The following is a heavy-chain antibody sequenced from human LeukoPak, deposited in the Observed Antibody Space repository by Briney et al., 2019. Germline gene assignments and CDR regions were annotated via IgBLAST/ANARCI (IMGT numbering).Heavy chain of an antibody. CDR1: GGTFISYA. D-gene: IGHD2-21*02. CDR3: ARDIRDLKAHYYGMDV. V-gene: IGHV1-69*13. CDR2: IIPIFGTA. J-gene: IGHJ6*02. Sequence: GASVKVSCKASGGTFISYAISWVRQAPGQGLEWMGGIIPIFGTANYAQKFQGRVTITADESTSTAYMELSSLRSEDTAVYYCARDIRDLKAHYYGMDVWGQGTTVTVSS.